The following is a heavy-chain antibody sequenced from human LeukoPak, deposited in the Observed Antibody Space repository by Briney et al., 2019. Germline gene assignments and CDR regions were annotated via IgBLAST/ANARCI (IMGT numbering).Heavy chain of an antibody. CDR2: ISGSGGST. J-gene: IGHJ5*02. D-gene: IGHD1-26*01. CDR3: AKAQEGVGATPFDP. V-gene: IGHV3-23*01. Sequence: PGGSLRLSCVASGLTFSSYWMSWVRQAPGKGLEWVSAISGSGGSTYYADSVKGRFTISRDNSKNTLYLQMNSLRAEDTAVYYCAKAQEGVGATPFDPWGQGTLVTVSS. CDR1: GLTFSSYW.